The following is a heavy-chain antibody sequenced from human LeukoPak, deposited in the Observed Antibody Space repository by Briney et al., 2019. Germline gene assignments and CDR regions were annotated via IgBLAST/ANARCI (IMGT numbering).Heavy chain of an antibody. D-gene: IGHD6-13*01. J-gene: IGHJ4*02. CDR2: ISGSGGST. Sequence: GGSLRLSCAASGFTFSSYAMSWVRQAPGKGLEGVSGISGSGGSTYYADSVKGRFTISRDNSMNTLYVQMNSLRAEDTAVYYCAKRDPAAAGPPMDWGQGTLVTVSS. CDR1: GFTFSSYA. V-gene: IGHV3-23*01. CDR3: AKRDPAAAGPPMD.